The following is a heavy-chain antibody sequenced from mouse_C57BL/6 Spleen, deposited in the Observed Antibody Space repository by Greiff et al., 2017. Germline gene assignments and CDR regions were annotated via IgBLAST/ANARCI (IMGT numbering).Heavy chain of an antibody. Sequence: VQLQQSGAELVKPGASVKLSCKASGYTFTEYTIHWVKQRSGQGLEWIGWFYPGSGSIKYNEKFKDKATLTADKSSSTVYLELSRLTSEDSAVYVCERHEGGANRSDDDGSSAKAGFAYWGQGTLVTVSA. J-gene: IGHJ3*01. CDR3: ERHEGGANRSDDDGSSAKAGFAY. CDR2: FYPGSGSI. D-gene: IGHD1-1*01. CDR1: GYTFTEYT. V-gene: IGHV1-62-2*01.